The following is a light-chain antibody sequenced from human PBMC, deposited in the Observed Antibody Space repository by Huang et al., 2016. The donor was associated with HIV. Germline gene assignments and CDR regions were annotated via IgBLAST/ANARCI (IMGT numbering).Light chain of an antibody. CDR2: GAS. J-gene: IGKJ4*01. CDR1: ERVGSS. Sequence: EIVMTQSPATLSVSPGERVILSCRASERVGSSLAWYQQNPGPAPRLLIYGASTRASGVPPRFSGRGSGTEFTLSISGLQSADFAVYYCQQYDKRPPLLTFGGGTKVEIK. CDR3: QQYDKRPPLLT. V-gene: IGKV3-15*01.